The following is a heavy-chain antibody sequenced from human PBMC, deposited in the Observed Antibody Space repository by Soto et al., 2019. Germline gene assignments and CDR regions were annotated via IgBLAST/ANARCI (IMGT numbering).Heavy chain of an antibody. D-gene: IGHD5-12*01. CDR2: MNPNSGNT. J-gene: IGHJ4*02. CDR1: GYTFTSYD. CDR3: ARGVVEDIVATLADY. V-gene: IGHV1-8*01. Sequence: GASVKVSCKASGYTFTSYDINWVRQATGQGLEWMGWMNPNSGNTGYAQKFQDRVTMTRNTSISTAYMELSSLRSEDTAVYYCARGVVEDIVATLADYWGQGTLVTVSS.